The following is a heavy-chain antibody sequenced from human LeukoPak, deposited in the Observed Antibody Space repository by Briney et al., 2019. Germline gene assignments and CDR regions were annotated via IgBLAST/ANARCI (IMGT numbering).Heavy chain of an antibody. CDR3: ARLARGTVFDF. V-gene: IGHV3-7*05. CDR2: IKYDGGEK. J-gene: IGHJ4*02. D-gene: IGHD3-10*01. CDR1: GFTFSDYW. Sequence: PGGSLRLSCAASGFTFSDYWMSWVRQAPGKGLEWVANIKYDGGEKYYVDSVKGRFTFSRDNVQNSLFLQMNSPRAEDTAMYYCARLARGTVFDFWGQGALVTVSS.